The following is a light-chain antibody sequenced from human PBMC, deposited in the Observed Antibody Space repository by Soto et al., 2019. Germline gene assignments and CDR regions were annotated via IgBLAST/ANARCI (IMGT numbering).Light chain of an antibody. CDR1: QTVSSN. J-gene: IGKJ2*01. CDR3: QQYHNWPPQYT. V-gene: IGKV3-15*01. CDR2: GAY. Sequence: EIVLTQSPATLSVSPGERATLSCRASQTVSSNLAWYQQKPGQAPRLLIHGAYTRATGVPARFSGGGSGTEFTLTISSLQSEDFAVYYCQQYHNWPPQYTFGQGTKLQIK.